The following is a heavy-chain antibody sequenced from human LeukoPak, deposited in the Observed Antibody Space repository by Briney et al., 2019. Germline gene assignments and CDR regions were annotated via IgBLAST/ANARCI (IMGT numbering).Heavy chain of an antibody. D-gene: IGHD3-22*01. V-gene: IGHV1-69*04. CDR2: IIPILGIA. CDR3: AREFSGCYARD. J-gene: IGHJ4*02. Sequence: WASVKVSCKASGGTFSSYAISWVRQAPGQGLEWMGRIIPILGIANYAQKFQGRVTITADKSTSTAYMELSSLRSEDTAVYYCAREFSGCYARDWGQGTLVTVSS. CDR1: GGTFSSYA.